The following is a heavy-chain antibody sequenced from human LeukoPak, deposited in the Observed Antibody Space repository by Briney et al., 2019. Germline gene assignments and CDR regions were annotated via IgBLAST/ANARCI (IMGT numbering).Heavy chain of an antibody. D-gene: IGHD5-24*01. V-gene: IGHV3-48*03. CDR3: ARGRSDGYNRQDAFDI. CDR2: ISSSGSTI. J-gene: IGHJ3*02. Sequence: GGSLRLSCAASGFTFSSYEMNWVRQAPGKGLEWVSYISSSGSTIYYADSVKGRFTISRDNAKNSLYLQMNSLRAEDTAVYYCARGRSDGYNRQDAFDIWGQGTMVTVSS. CDR1: GFTFSSYE.